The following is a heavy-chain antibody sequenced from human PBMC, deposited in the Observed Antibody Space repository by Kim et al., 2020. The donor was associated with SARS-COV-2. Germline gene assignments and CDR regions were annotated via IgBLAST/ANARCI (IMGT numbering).Heavy chain of an antibody. Sequence: GGSLRLSCAASGFTFSSYAMSWVRQAPGKGLEWVSAISGSGGSTYYADSVKGRFTISRDNSKNTLYLQMNSLRAEDTAVYYCAKSSFYGDYESTDYWGQGTLVTVSS. CDR1: GFTFSSYA. J-gene: IGHJ4*02. CDR3: AKSSFYGDYESTDY. D-gene: IGHD4-17*01. V-gene: IGHV3-23*01. CDR2: ISGSGGST.